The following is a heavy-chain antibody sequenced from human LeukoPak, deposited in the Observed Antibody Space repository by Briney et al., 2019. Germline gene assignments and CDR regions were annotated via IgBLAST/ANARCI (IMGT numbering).Heavy chain of an antibody. CDR3: ARSYSSSPGAFDI. D-gene: IGHD6-6*01. V-gene: IGHV4-39*01. CDR2: IYYSGST. Sequence: SETLSLTCTASSGSISSSSYYWGWIRQPPGKGLEWIGSIYYSGSTYYNPSLESRVTIAVDTSKNQFSLKLRSVPAADTAVYYCARSYSSSPGAFDIWGQGTMVTVSS. CDR1: SGSISSSSYY. J-gene: IGHJ3*02.